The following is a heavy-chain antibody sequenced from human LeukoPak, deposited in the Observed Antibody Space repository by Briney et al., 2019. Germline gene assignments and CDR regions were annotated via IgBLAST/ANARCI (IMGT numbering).Heavy chain of an antibody. D-gene: IGHD3-3*01. CDR3: ARAEEWLRHLLEYYFDY. V-gene: IGHV1-2*02. CDR1: GYTFTGYY. Sequence: ASVKVSCKASGYTFTGYYMHWVRQAPGRGLEWMGWINPNSGGTNYAQKFQGRVTMTRDTSINTAYMEVSRLRSDDTAVYYCARAEEWLRHLLEYYFDYWGQGTLVTVSS. CDR2: INPNSGGT. J-gene: IGHJ4*02.